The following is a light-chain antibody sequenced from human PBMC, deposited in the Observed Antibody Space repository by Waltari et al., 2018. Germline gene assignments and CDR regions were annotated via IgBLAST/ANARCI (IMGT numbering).Light chain of an antibody. CDR2: DVA. Sequence: QSALTQPASMSWSPGQSLPFSCPGTSSDVEGFNFVSWYQQYPGKAPKLIIYDVANRPSGVSHRFSGSRSDNTASLTISGLQAEDEADYYCSSYTSVNTRFGGGTKLTVL. V-gene: IGLV2-14*03. CDR3: SSYTSVNTR. CDR1: SSDVEGFNF. J-gene: IGLJ2*01.